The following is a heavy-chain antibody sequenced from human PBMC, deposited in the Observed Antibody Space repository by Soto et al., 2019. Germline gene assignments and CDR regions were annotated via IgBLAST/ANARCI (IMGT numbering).Heavy chain of an antibody. Sequence: PGGSLILSCAASGFTVGSSYMSWVRQAPGKGLEWVSIIYSGGTTYYADSVKGRFTISRENAKNSLYLQMNSLRAGDTAVYYCASPALDIGGQGTMVTVSS. CDR1: GFTVGSSY. V-gene: IGHV3-53*01. CDR3: ASPALDI. CDR2: IYSGGTT. J-gene: IGHJ3*02.